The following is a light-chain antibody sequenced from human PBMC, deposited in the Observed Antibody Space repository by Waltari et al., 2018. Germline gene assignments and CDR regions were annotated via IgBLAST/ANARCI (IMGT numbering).Light chain of an antibody. Sequence: DIVLTQSPDALAVSLGERATINCKSSQSVLYSPKNKNYFGWFQQKTGQPPKLLIYWASMRESVVPDRFSGSESGTDFTLTISSLQAEDVAVYYCQQYHSVPRTFGQGTKVEI. CDR3: QQYHSVPRT. CDR1: QSVLYSPKNKNY. CDR2: WAS. J-gene: IGKJ1*01. V-gene: IGKV4-1*01.